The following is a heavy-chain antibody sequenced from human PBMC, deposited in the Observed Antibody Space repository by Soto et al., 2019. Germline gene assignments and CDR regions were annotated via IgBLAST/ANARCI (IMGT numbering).Heavy chain of an antibody. J-gene: IGHJ4*02. D-gene: IGHD3-3*01. CDR3: ARTDNVGYYPH. V-gene: IGHV4-38-2*01. CDR1: GNYIRRGYY. CDR2: IYHNGTT. Sequence: ETLALTCAVSGNYIRRGYYWACPRQASVKGLEYIGSIYHNGTTYYDPSLMSRVTISVDTSKHKFSLNLRSVTAAYSAVYYCARTDNVGYYPHLGQGTLVTVSS.